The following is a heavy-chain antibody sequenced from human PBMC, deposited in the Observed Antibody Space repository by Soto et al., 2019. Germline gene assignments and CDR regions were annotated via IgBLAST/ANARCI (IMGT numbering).Heavy chain of an antibody. CDR2: INQDGSEK. D-gene: IGHD4-4*01. CDR3: ARGGYDYSNPFDY. Sequence: EVQLVESGGGLVQPGGSRRLSCAASGFTFNRYWMNWVRQAPGRGLEWMGNINQDGSEKHYVDSVKGRFTISRDNAKDSVYLQMNSLKAEDTAMYYCARGGYDYSNPFDYWGQGTLVTVSS. J-gene: IGHJ4*02. CDR1: GFTFNRYW. V-gene: IGHV3-7*04.